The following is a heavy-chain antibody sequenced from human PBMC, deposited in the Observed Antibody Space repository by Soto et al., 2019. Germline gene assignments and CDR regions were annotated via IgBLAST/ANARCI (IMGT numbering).Heavy chain of an antibody. CDR1: GGSISSSNW. CDR2: IHHSGST. Sequence: QVQLQESGPGLVKPSGTLSLTCAVSGGSISSSNWWSWVRQSPQKGLEWIGEIHHSGSTNYNPSRKSRVTISVDKSKNQFSLKLSSVTAADTSVYYCARTYYSDSSGYYSLGDWGQGTPVTVSS. J-gene: IGHJ4*02. CDR3: ARTYYSDSSGYYSLGD. D-gene: IGHD3-22*01. V-gene: IGHV4-4*02.